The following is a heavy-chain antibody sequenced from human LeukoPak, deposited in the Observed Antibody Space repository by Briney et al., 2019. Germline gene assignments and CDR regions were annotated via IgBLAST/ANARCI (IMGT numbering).Heavy chain of an antibody. Sequence: GGSLRLSCAASGFTFSSYEMNWVRQPPGKGLEWVSYISSSGSTIYYADSVKGRFTISRGNAKNSLYLQMNSLRAEDTAVYYCARVSPNTVTTLQYFDYWGQGTLVTVSS. V-gene: IGHV3-48*03. CDR2: ISSSGSTI. J-gene: IGHJ4*02. CDR3: ARVSPNTVTTLQYFDY. CDR1: GFTFSSYE. D-gene: IGHD4-17*01.